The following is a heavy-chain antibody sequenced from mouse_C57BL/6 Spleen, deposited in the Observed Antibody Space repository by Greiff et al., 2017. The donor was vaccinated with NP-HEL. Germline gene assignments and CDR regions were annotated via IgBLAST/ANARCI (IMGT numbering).Heavy chain of an antibody. D-gene: IGHD1-1*01. V-gene: IGHV1-26*01. CDR1: GYTFTDYY. J-gene: IGHJ4*01. Sequence: EVQLQQSGPELVKPGASVKISCKASGYTFTDYYMNWVKQSHGKSLEWIGDINPNNGGTSYNQKFKGKATLTVDKSSSTAYMELRSLTSEDSAVYYCARDYYGSRENAMDYWGQGTSVTVSS. CDR2: INPNNGGT. CDR3: ARDYYGSRENAMDY.